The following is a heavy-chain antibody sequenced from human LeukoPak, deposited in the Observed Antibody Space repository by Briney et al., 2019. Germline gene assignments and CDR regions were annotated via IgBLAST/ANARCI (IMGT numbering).Heavy chain of an antibody. J-gene: IGHJ4*02. CDR2: ISSSSSYI. D-gene: IGHD2-8*01. CDR1: GFTFSSYS. CDR3: ARDYCTNGVCFFDY. Sequence: GGSLRLSCAASGFTFSSYSMNWVRQAPGKGLEWVSSISSSSSYIYYADSVKGRFTISRDNAKNSLYLQMNSLRAEDTAVYYCARDYCTNGVCFFDYWGQGTLVTVSS. V-gene: IGHV3-21*01.